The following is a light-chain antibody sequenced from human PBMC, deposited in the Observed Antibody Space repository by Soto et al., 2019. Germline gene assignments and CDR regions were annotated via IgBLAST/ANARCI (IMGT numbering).Light chain of an antibody. V-gene: IGKV3-20*01. CDR2: AAS. CDR3: HQYGNSPRT. J-gene: IGKJ1*01. Sequence: EIVLTQSPGTLSLSPGERATLSCRASQSVSSSYVAWYQQKPGQTPRLLICAASSRAAGIPDTFSGSGSGTDFTLTISRLEPEDFAVYYCHQYGNSPRTFGQGTKVDIK. CDR1: QSVSSSY.